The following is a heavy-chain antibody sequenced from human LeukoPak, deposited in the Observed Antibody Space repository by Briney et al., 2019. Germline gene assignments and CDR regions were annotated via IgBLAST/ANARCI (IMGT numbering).Heavy chain of an antibody. D-gene: IGHD3-10*01. CDR1: GCTFTSYD. Sequence: GESLKISCKASGCTFTSYDINWVRQATGQGLEWMGWMNPNSGNTGYAQKFQGRVTMTRNTSISTAYMELSSLRSEDTAVYYCARWLGDYYGSGSYPHFDYWGQGTLVTVSS. J-gene: IGHJ4*02. CDR2: MNPNSGNT. CDR3: ARWLGDYYGSGSYPHFDY. V-gene: IGHV1-8*01.